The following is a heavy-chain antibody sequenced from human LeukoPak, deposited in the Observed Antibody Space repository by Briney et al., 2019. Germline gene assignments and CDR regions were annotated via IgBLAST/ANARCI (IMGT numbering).Heavy chain of an antibody. CDR2: IYTSGST. V-gene: IGHV4-61*02. D-gene: IGHD6-13*01. CDR3: ARSSGSWYYFDY. Sequence: SQTLSLTCTVSGGSISSGSYYWSWIRQPAGKGLEWIGRIYTSGSTNYNPSLKSRVTISVDTSKNQFSLKLSSVTAADTAVYYCARSSGSWYYFDYWGQGTLVTVSS. CDR1: GGSISSGSYY. J-gene: IGHJ4*02.